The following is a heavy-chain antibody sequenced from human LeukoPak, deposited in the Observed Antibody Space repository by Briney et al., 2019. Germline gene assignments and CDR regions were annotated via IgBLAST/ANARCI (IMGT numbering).Heavy chain of an antibody. D-gene: IGHD3-10*01. CDR2: IKSKGDGETT. J-gene: IGHJ4*02. CDR1: GFTFTNAW. Sequence: GGSLRLSCAASGFTFTNAWMTWVRQAQGKGLEWVGRIKSKGDGETTDYTAPVKGRFTMSRDDSKATLYLQMNSLAAEDTAVYYCTTDLGLTMIRGVIVYWGQGALVTVSS. V-gene: IGHV3-15*01. CDR3: TTDLGLTMIRGVIVY.